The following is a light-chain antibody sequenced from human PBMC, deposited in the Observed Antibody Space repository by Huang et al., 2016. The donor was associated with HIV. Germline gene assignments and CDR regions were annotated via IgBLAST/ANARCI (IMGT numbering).Light chain of an antibody. V-gene: IGKV3-15*01. Sequence: EIVMTQSPATLSVSPGERATLSCRASQKVGSNLAWYQQKPGQAPRLLSYGASTRATGSPARLSGSGSGTDFTLTISSLQSEDFAVYFCQQFNNWPYTFGQGTKLEI. J-gene: IGKJ2*01. CDR2: GAS. CDR1: QKVGSN. CDR3: QQFNNWPYT.